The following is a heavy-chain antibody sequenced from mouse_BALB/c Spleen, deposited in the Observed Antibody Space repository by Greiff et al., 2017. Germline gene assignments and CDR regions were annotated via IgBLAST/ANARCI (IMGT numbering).Heavy chain of an antibody. CDR2: IYPGDGDT. V-gene: IGHV1-82*01. CDR3: ARGSTMITTWFAY. Sequence: LEESGPELVKPGASVKISCKASGYAFSSSWMNWVKQRPGQGLEWIGRIYPGDGDTNYNGKFKGKATLTADKSSSTAYMQLSSLTSVDSAVYFCARGSTMITTWFAYWGQGTLVTVSA. CDR1: GYAFSSSW. D-gene: IGHD2-4*01. J-gene: IGHJ3*01.